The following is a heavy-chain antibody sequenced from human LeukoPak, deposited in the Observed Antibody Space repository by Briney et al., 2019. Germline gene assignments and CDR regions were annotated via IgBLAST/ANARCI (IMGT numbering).Heavy chain of an antibody. V-gene: IGHV3-21*01. CDR1: GFTFSSYS. CDR3: ARDFEVAATSSAMDV. Sequence: GGSLRLSCAASGFTFSSYSMNWVRQAPGKGLEWVSSISSSSSYIYYADSVKGRFTISRDNAKNSLYLQMNSLRAEDTAVYYCARDFEVAATSSAMDVWGKGTTVTVSS. D-gene: IGHD2-15*01. CDR2: ISSSSSYI. J-gene: IGHJ6*03.